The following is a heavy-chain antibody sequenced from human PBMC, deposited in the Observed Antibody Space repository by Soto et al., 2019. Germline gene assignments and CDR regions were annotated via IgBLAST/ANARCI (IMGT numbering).Heavy chain of an antibody. CDR3: AREGWLRPIDY. CDR1: GFTFSSYA. Sequence: GXSLRLSGAASGFTFSSYAIHWVHQAPGKGLEWVAVISYDGSNKYYADSVKGRFTISRDNSKNTLYLQMKSLRAEDTAVYYCAREGWLRPIDYWGQGTLVTVSS. J-gene: IGHJ4*02. V-gene: IGHV3-30-3*01. CDR2: ISYDGSNK. D-gene: IGHD6-19*01.